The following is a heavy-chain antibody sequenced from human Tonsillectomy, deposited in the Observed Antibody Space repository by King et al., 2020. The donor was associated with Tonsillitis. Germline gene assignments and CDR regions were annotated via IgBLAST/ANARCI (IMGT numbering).Heavy chain of an antibody. D-gene: IGHD2-2*01. J-gene: IGHJ4*02. CDR3: AKDLDNIVVVSAATLYY. CDR1: GYSFTDYF. V-gene: IGHV1-2*02. CDR2: MNPNSGGT. Sequence: VQLVQSGAEVKKPGASVKVSCKASGYSFTDYFMHWVRQAPGQGLEWMGWMNPNSGGTNFAQKFQGRVTMTRDASISTSYMELSRLKSDDTAVYYCAKDLDNIVVVSAATLYYWGQGTLVTVSS.